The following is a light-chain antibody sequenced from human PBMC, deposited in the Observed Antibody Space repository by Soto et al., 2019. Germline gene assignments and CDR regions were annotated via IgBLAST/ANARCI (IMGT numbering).Light chain of an antibody. J-gene: IGLJ1*01. CDR1: SSDVGGYNY. CDR2: EVS. Sequence: QSVLTQPPSASGSPGQSVTISCTGTSSDVGGYNYVSWYQQHPGRAPKLMIYEVSKRPSGAPDRFSGSKSGNTASLTVSGLQAEDEADYYCCSYAGDSTPYVFGTGTKVTVL. V-gene: IGLV2-8*01. CDR3: CSYAGDSTPYV.